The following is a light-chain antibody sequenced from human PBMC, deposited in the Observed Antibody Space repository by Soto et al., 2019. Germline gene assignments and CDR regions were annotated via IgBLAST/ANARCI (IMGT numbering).Light chain of an antibody. J-gene: IGKJ1*01. V-gene: IGKV3-20*01. CDR2: SAF. CDR1: QSVSSNY. Sequence: ERVLKQSPGTLYLSPGERGNLSCRASQSVSSNYLAWYQQKPGQAPRLRIYSAFTRATGIPDRFSGSGSGTDCTLPISRLEPEDFAVYYCQYYGSSPWTFGQGTKVAIK. CDR3: QYYGSSPWT.